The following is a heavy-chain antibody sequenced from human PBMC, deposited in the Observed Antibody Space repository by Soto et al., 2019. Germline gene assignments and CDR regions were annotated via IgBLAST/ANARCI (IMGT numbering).Heavy chain of an antibody. CDR2: ISGSGGST. CDR3: AKDWSDTAMVFDY. Sequence: GGSLSLSCATSGFTFDNYAMSWVRQAPGKGLEWVSAISGSGGSTYYADSVKGRFTISRDNSKNTLYLQMNSLRAEDTAVYYCAKDWSDTAMVFDYWGQGTLVTVSS. CDR1: GFTFDNYA. J-gene: IGHJ4*02. D-gene: IGHD5-18*01. V-gene: IGHV3-23*01.